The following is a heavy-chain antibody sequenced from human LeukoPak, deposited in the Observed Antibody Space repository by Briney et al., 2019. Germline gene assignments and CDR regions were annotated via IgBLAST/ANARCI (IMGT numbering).Heavy chain of an antibody. D-gene: IGHD3-22*01. V-gene: IGHV4-39*01. CDR1: GGSISSSSYY. J-gene: IGHJ4*02. CDR2: IYYSGST. CDR3: ARHVDGVVSTKLDY. Sequence: PSETLSLTCTVSGGSISSSSYYWGWIRQPPGKGLEWIGSIYYSGSTYYDPSLKSRVTISVDTSTNQFSLKLGSVAAADTAVYYCARHVDGVVSTKLDYWGQGALVTVSS.